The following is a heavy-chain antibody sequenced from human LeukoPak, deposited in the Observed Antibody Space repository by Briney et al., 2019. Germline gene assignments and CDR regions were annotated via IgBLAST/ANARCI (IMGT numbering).Heavy chain of an antibody. V-gene: IGHV3-7*01. CDR3: ARGSVTTGPFGMDV. J-gene: IGHJ6*02. Sequence: PAGGSLRLSCAVSGFTFSTYWMSWVRQAPGKGLEWVANIKEDGSEKNYVDSVKGRFTISRDNTKNSVYLQMNSLRAEDTAVYYCARGSVTTGPFGMDVWGQGTTVTVSS. CDR2: IKEDGSEK. D-gene: IGHD5-18*01. CDR1: GFTFSTYW.